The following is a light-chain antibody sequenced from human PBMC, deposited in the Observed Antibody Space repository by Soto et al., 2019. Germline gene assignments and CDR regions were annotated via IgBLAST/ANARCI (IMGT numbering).Light chain of an antibody. Sequence: DIQMTQSPSTLSAAVGDRVTITCRASQSISSWLAWYQQKPGKAPKLLIYKASSLESGVPSRFSGSGSGTEFTLTISSLQPDDFATYYCQQYNSYPYTFGQGTKLEIK. CDR1: QSISSW. J-gene: IGKJ2*01. CDR2: KAS. CDR3: QQYNSYPYT. V-gene: IGKV1-5*03.